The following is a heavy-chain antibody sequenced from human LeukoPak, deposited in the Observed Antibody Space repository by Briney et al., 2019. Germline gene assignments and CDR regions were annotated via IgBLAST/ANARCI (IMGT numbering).Heavy chain of an antibody. J-gene: IGHJ3*02. Sequence: GGSLRLSCAASGFTFSSYWMSWVRQAPGKGLEWVANIKQDGSEKYYVDSVKGRFTISRDNAKNSLYLQMNSLRAEDTAVYYCARGPGMYYYDTPRGAFDIWGQGTMVTVSS. CDR3: ARGPGMYYYDTPRGAFDI. CDR1: GFTFSSYW. CDR2: IKQDGSEK. V-gene: IGHV3-7*01. D-gene: IGHD3-22*01.